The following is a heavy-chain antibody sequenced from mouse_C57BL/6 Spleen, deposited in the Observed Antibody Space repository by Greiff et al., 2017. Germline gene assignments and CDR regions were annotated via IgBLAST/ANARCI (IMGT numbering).Heavy chain of an antibody. CDR1: GYTFTSYW. CDR2: IYPSDSAT. D-gene: IGHD1-2*01. J-gene: IGHJ2*01. Sequence: QVQLQQPGAELVRPGSSVKLSCKASGYTFTSYWMDWVKQRPGQGLEWIGNIYPSDSATHYNQKFKDKATLTVDKSSSTAYMQLSSLTSEDSAVYYCARSTTSHYYFDYWGQGTTLTVSS. V-gene: IGHV1-61*01. CDR3: ARSTTSHYYFDY.